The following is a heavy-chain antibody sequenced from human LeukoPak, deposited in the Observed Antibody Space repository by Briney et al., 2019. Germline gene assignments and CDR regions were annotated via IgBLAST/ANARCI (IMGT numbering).Heavy chain of an antibody. CDR3: ARDGNFDY. D-gene: IGHD1-26*01. Sequence: ASVKVSCKASGYTFSAYYMHWVRQAPGQGLEWMGWINPNSGGTSYAQKFQGRVTMTRDTSISTAYMELSSLRSDDTAVYYCARDGNFDYWGQGTLVTVSS. CDR1: GYTFSAYY. CDR2: INPNSGGT. V-gene: IGHV1-2*02. J-gene: IGHJ4*02.